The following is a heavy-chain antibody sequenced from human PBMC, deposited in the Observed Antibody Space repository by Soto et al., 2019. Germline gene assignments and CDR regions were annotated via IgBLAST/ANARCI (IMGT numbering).Heavy chain of an antibody. CDR3: ATYPSYTGGAGY. Sequence: QVQLVQSGAEVKKPGASVKVSCKASGYTFTSYEINWVRQATGQGLEWMGWMNPNSGNTGYAQKFQGRVTMTRNTTISTAYMELSSLRSEDTAVYYCATYPSYTGGAGYWGQGTLVTVSS. D-gene: IGHD1-1*01. CDR2: MNPNSGNT. V-gene: IGHV1-8*01. CDR1: GYTFTSYE. J-gene: IGHJ4*02.